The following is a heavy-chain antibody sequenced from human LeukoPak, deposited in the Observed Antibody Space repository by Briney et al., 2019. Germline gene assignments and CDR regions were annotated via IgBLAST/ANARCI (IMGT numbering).Heavy chain of an antibody. CDR2: IIPIFGTA. Sequence: GASVKVSCKASGYTFTGYYMHWVRQAPGQGLEWMGGIIPIFGTANYAQKFQGRVTITADESTSTAYMELSSLRSEDTAVYYCAREGRMCSSTSCYTYYYYYYMDVWGKGTTVTVSS. V-gene: IGHV1-69*13. D-gene: IGHD2-2*01. CDR3: AREGRMCSSTSCYTYYYYYYMDV. CDR1: GYTFTGYY. J-gene: IGHJ6*03.